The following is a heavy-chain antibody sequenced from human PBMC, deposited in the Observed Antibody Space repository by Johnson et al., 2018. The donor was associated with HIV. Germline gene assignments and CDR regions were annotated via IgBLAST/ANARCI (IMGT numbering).Heavy chain of an antibody. CDR1: GFTFSSYW. Sequence: EQLVESGGGLVQPGGSLRLSCADSGFTFSSYWMNWVRQAPWKGLEWLANINKDGSEKYYVDSVKGRFTISRDNAKNSLYLQMNSLRAEDTAVYYCARVRGKIPRGAFDIWGQGTMVTVSS. V-gene: IGHV3-7*05. J-gene: IGHJ3*02. CDR2: INKDGSEK. CDR3: ARVRGKIPRGAFDI. D-gene: IGHD3-10*01.